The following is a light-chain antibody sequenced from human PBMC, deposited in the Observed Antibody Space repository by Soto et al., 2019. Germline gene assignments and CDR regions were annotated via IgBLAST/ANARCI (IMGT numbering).Light chain of an antibody. CDR1: QSVLYSSNNKNY. CDR3: QQYYSTPYT. CDR2: WAS. J-gene: IGKJ2*01. Sequence: DIVMTQSQDSLAVSLGERATINCKSSQSVLYSSNNKNYLAWYQQKPGQPPKLLIYWASTRESGVPDRFSGSGSGTDFTLTISSLQAEYVAVYYCQQYYSTPYTVGQGTKLEIK. V-gene: IGKV4-1*01.